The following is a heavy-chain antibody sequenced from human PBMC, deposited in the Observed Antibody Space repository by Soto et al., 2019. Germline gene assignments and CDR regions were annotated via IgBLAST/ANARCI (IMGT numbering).Heavy chain of an antibody. CDR1: GFTFSSYS. D-gene: IGHD3-22*01. CDR3: ARDYQYYYDSSGYGY. Sequence: GGSLRLSCAASGFTFSSYSMNWVRQAPGKGLEWVSYISSSSSTIYYADSVKGRFTISRDNAKNSLYLQMNSLRDEDTAVYYWARDYQYYYDSSGYGYWGQGTLVTVSS. J-gene: IGHJ4*02. CDR2: ISSSSSTI. V-gene: IGHV3-48*02.